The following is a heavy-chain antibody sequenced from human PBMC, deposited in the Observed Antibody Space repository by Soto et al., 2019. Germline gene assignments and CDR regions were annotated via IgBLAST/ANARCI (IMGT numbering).Heavy chain of an antibody. J-gene: IGHJ4*02. CDR3: ARGPSPLAY. CDR2: TYYRSKWYS. CDR1: GDSVSSNSAA. V-gene: IGHV6-1*01. Sequence: QVQLQQSGPGLLKPSQTLSLTCAGSGDSVSSNSAAWNWIRQYPSRGLEWLGRTYYRSKWYSDYAGSVKSRITSNADTSKNTFSLLLNSVTPQDTAVYYCARGPSPLAYWGRGTVVTVS. D-gene: IGHD6-6*01.